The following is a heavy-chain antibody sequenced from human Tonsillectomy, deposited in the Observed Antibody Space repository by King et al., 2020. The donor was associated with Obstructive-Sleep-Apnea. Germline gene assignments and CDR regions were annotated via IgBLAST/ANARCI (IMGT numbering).Heavy chain of an antibody. V-gene: IGHV1-18*01. CDR2: ISAYNGNT. D-gene: IGHD3-22*01. Sequence: VQLVESGAEVKKPGASVKVSFKASCYTLTSYGFSVLRQSPGQELECVGWISAYNGNTNYEQKLQGRVTMTTDTSTRTAYMELRSLRSDDTAVYYCARGAGYYDSSGYFHWGQGTLVTVSS. CDR3: ARGAGYYDSSGYFH. CDR1: CYTLTSYG. J-gene: IGHJ4*02.